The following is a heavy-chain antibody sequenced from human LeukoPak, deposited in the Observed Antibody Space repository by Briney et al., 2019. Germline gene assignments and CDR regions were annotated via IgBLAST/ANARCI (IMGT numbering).Heavy chain of an antibody. CDR1: GYTFTSYY. V-gene: IGHV1-46*01. CDR3: ARDRVVRGVIKYWFDP. D-gene: IGHD3-10*01. CDR2: INPSGGST. Sequence: ASVKLSCTASGYTFTSYYMHWVRQAPGQGLEWIGIINPSGGSTSYAQKFQGRVTMTRDTSTSTVYMELSSLRSEDTAVYYCARDRVVRGVIKYWFDPWGQGTLVTVSS. J-gene: IGHJ5*02.